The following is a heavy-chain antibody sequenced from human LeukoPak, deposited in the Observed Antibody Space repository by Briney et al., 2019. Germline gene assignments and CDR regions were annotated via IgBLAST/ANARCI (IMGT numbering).Heavy chain of an antibody. CDR1: GYTFTSYY. CDR3: ARVDTAMAPYYFDY. Sequence: ASVKVSCKASGYTFTSYYMHWVRQAPGQGLEWMGWINPNSGGTNYAQKFQGWVTMTRDTSISTAYMELSRLRSDDTAVYYCARVDTAMAPYYFDYWGQGTLVTVSS. D-gene: IGHD5-18*01. CDR2: INPNSGGT. V-gene: IGHV1-2*04. J-gene: IGHJ4*02.